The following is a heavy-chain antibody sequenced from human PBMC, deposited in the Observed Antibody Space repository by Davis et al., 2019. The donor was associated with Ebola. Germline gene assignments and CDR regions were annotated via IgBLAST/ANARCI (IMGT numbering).Heavy chain of an antibody. J-gene: IGHJ6*02. CDR3: AREAAALYYYGMDV. CDR2: ISSSSSII. V-gene: IGHV3-48*01. CDR1: GFTFSSYS. D-gene: IGHD6-13*01. Sequence: GGSLRLSCAATGFTFSSYSMNWVRQAPGKGLEWVSYISSSSSIIYYADSVKGRFTISRDNAKNSLYLQMNSLRAEDTAVYYCAREAAALYYYGMDVWGQGTTVTVSS.